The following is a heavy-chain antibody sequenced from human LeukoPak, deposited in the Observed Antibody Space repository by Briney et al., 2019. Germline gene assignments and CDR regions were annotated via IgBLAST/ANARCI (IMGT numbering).Heavy chain of an antibody. D-gene: IGHD3-10*01. Sequence: PGGSLRLSCAASGFTFSSYAMSWVRQAPGKGLEWVSAISGSGGSTYYADSVKGRFTISRDNSKNTLYLQMNSLRAEDTAVYYCAKSPVLLWFGEPLRSFDYWGQGTLVTVSA. V-gene: IGHV3-23*01. CDR3: AKSPVLLWFGEPLRSFDY. J-gene: IGHJ4*02. CDR2: ISGSGGST. CDR1: GFTFSSYA.